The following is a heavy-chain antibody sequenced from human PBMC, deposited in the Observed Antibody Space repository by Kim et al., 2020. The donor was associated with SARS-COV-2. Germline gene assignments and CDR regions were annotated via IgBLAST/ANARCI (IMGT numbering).Heavy chain of an antibody. J-gene: IGHJ5*01. Sequence: SETLSLTCAVYGGSFSGYYWSWIRQPPGKGLEWIGEINHSGSTNYNPSLKSRVTISVDTSKNQFSLKLSSVTAADTAVYYCAREKALLWFGDRSGDWFDPWGQGTLVTVSS. CDR1: GGSFSGYY. CDR3: AREKALLWFGDRSGDWFDP. V-gene: IGHV4-34*01. D-gene: IGHD3-10*01. CDR2: INHSGST.